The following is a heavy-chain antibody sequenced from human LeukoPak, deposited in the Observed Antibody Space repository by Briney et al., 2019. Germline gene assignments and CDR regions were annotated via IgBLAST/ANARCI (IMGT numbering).Heavy chain of an antibody. CDR1: GGSISSGGYS. D-gene: IGHD6-13*01. Sequence: PSQTLSLTCAVSGGSISSGGYSWSWIRQPPGKGLEWIGYIYYSGSTYYNPSLKSRVTISVDTSKNQFSLKLSSVTAADTAVYYCARDLSSSWQAFDYYYMDVWGKGTTVTVSS. CDR3: ARDLSSSWQAFDYYYMDV. J-gene: IGHJ6*03. V-gene: IGHV4-30-4*07. CDR2: IYYSGST.